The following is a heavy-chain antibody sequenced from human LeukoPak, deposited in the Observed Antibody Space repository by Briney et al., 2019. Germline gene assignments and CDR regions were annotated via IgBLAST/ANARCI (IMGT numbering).Heavy chain of an antibody. V-gene: IGHV1-18*01. D-gene: IGHD3-9*01. CDR1: GYTFTSYG. J-gene: IGHJ4*02. CDR3: ARGPDRHYDILTGYYSY. Sequence: ASVKVSCKASGYTFTSYGISWVRQAPGQGLEWMGWISAYNGNTNYAQKLQGRVTMTTDTSTSTAYMELRSLRSDDTAVYYCARGPDRHYDILTGYYSYWDPATLVTVSS. CDR2: ISAYNGNT.